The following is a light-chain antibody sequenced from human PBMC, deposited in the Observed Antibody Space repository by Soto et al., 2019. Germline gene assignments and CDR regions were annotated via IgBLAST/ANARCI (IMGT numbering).Light chain of an antibody. CDR1: RSDVGGYNY. CDR3: SSFTSTTTPWV. Sequence: QSALTQPASVSGSPGQSITISCSGTRSDVGGYNYVSWYQHHPGKAPKVMIYEVSNRPSGVSNRFSGSKSGNTASLTISGLQAEDEADYYCSSFTSTTTPWVFGGGTKLTVL. V-gene: IGLV2-14*01. J-gene: IGLJ3*02. CDR2: EVS.